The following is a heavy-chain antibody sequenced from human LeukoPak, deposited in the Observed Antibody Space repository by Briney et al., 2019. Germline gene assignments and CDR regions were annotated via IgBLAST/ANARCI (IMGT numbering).Heavy chain of an antibody. D-gene: IGHD3-16*02. CDR3: ARDGVITFGGVIVTNWFDT. CDR1: GYTCTGYY. J-gene: IGHJ5*01. Sequence: ASVKVSCKASGYTCTGYYMHCVRQAPGQRLEWMGWMIPNSGGTNYAQKFQGRFTMTRDTSMSTAYMELSRLRSDDTAVYYCARDGVITFGGVIVTNWFDTWGHGTLVTVSS. CDR2: MIPNSGGT. V-gene: IGHV1-2*02.